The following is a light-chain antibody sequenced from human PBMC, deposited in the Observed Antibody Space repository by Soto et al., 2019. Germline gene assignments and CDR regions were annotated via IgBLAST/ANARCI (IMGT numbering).Light chain of an antibody. CDR1: NSDVGGYNY. J-gene: IGLJ1*01. CDR2: DVS. Sequence: QSVLTQPASVSGSPGQSITISCTETNSDVGGYNYVSWYQQHPGKAPKFMIYDVSSRPSGVSDRFSGSKSGNTASLTISGLQAEDEADYYCSSYTTSNTRQIVFGTGTKLTVL. V-gene: IGLV2-14*01. CDR3: SSYTTSNTRQIV.